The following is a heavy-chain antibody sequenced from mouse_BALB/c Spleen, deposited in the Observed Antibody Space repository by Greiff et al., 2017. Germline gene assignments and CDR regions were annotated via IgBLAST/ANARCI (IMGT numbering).Heavy chain of an antibody. CDR3: ARISEGFAY. J-gene: IGHJ3*01. V-gene: IGHV5-6-5*01. Sequence: EVKLVESGGGLVQPGGSRKLSCAASGFTFSSYAMSWVRQTPEKRLEWVASISSGGSTYYPDSVKGRFTISRDNARNILYLQMSSLRSEDTAMYYCARISEGFAYWGQGTLVTVSA. CDR1: GFTFSSYA. CDR2: ISSGGST.